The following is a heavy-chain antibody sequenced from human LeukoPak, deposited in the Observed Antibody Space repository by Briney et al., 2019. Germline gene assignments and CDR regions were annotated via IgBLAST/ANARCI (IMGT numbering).Heavy chain of an antibody. V-gene: IGHV3-48*03. CDR1: GFTFSIYE. CDR3: ARTVARIGY. J-gene: IGHJ4*02. D-gene: IGHD4-23*01. CDR2: ISSSGSTI. Sequence: GGSLRLSCAASGFTFSIYEMNWVRQAPGKGLEWVSHISSSGSTIYYTDSVKGRFTISRDNSKNLLYLQMNSLRAEDTAIYYCARTVARIGYWGQGTLVTVSS.